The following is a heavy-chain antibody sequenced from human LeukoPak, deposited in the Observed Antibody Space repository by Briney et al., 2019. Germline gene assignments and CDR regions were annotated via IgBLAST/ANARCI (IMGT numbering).Heavy chain of an antibody. Sequence: GGSLRLSCAASGFAFSSYAMHWVRQAPGKGLEYVSAISSYGVSTYYANSVKGRFTISRDNSKNTLYLQMGSLRAEDTAVYYCAKEHYDFWRPSWFDYWGQGTLVTVSS. CDR1: GFAFSSYA. CDR2: ISSYGVST. J-gene: IGHJ4*02. D-gene: IGHD3-3*01. CDR3: AKEHYDFWRPSWFDY. V-gene: IGHV3-64*01.